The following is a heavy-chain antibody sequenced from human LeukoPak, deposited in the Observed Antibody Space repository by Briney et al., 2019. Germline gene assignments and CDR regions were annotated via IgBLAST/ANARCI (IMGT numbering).Heavy chain of an antibody. CDR3: ARDGGLGDIVVVPAAMEGYYGMDV. J-gene: IGHJ6*04. V-gene: IGHV1-69*01. CDR1: GGTFSSHA. CDR2: IIPIFGTA. D-gene: IGHD2-2*01. Sequence: SVKLSCKASGGTFSSHAISWVRQAPGQGLEWMGGIIPIFGTANYAQKFQGRVTITADESTSTAYMELSSLRSEDTAVYYCARDGGLGDIVVVPAAMEGYYGMDVWGKGTTVTVSS.